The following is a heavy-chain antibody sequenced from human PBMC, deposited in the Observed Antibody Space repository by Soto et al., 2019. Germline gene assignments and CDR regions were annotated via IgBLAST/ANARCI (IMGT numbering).Heavy chain of an antibody. CDR1: GYSFTSYW. CDR3: ARHRPRLLWFEGLPHLDX. V-gene: IGHV5-51*01. J-gene: IGHJ4*02. D-gene: IGHD3-10*01. CDR2: IYPGDSDT. Sequence: GESLKISCKGSGYSFTSYWIGWVRQMPGKGLELMGIIYPGDSDTRYSPSFQGQVTISADKFIGTAYLQWSSLKASDTAMYYCARHRPRLLWFEGLPHLDXWGQGTLLTVSX.